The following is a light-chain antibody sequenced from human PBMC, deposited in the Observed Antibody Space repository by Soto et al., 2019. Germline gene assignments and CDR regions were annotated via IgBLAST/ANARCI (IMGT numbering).Light chain of an antibody. CDR1: PVISSW. Sequence: DIQMTQSPSSVSASVGDRVTITCRASPVISSWLAWYQQTPGKAPKLLIYAASSLQSGVTSRFSGRGSGTDFTLTISSLQPEDFATYYCQQANSFPLPFGGGTKVAI. CDR3: QQANSFPLP. J-gene: IGKJ4*01. CDR2: AAS. V-gene: IGKV1-12*01.